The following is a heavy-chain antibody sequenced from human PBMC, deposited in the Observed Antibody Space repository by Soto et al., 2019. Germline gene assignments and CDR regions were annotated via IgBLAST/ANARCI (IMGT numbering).Heavy chain of an antibody. CDR1: AFSVTDMY. CDR3: ARGDGYNFFAS. V-gene: IGHV3-66*01. D-gene: IGHD5-12*01. J-gene: IGHJ4*02. Sequence: EVQLVESGGDLVQPGGSLRLSCAASAFSVTDMYMSWVRQAPGEGLKWVSVIYRGGEKYYADSVKGRFTISRDSSKNTVYHQLSSLRAEDTAVYYCARGDGYNFFASWGQGTLVTVSS. CDR2: IYRGGEK.